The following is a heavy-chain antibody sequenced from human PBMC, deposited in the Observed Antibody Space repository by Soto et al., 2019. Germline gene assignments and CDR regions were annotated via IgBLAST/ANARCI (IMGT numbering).Heavy chain of an antibody. CDR1: GFIFGSHA. D-gene: IGHD2-15*01. J-gene: IGHJ5*02. CDR3: ARGGAHWGGGSCYLFDL. CDR2: ILFDGSNK. Sequence: QVQLVESGGGVVQPGRSLGLSCAASGFIFGSHAMQWVRQAPGKGLEWVAVILFDGSNKYYADSVKGRFTISRDNSKNTLYLPMHSLRAEDTAVYYCARGGAHWGGGSCYLFDLWGQGTLVTVSS. V-gene: IGHV3-33*01.